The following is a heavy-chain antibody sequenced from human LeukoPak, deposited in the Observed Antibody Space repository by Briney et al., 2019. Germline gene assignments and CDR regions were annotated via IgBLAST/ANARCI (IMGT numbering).Heavy chain of an antibody. V-gene: IGHV3-21*04. CDR2: ISGSSSYT. J-gene: IGHJ6*02. CDR3: AKPHCGGDCYPPGMDV. Sequence: PGGSLGLSCAASGFTFSSYSMNWVRQAPGKGLEWVSHISGSSSYTNYADSVKGRFTISRDNSKNTLYLQMNSLRAEDTAVYYCAKPHCGGDCYPPGMDVWGQGTTVTVSS. D-gene: IGHD2-21*02. CDR1: GFTFSSYS.